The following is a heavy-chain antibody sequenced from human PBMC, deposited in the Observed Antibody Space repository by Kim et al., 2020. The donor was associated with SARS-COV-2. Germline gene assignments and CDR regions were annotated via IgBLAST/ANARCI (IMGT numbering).Heavy chain of an antibody. J-gene: IGHJ5*02. CDR2: INPNSGGT. CDR1: LSTFTGYY. D-gene: IGHD3-10*01. V-gene: IGHV1-2*04. CDR3: ARSRRITMVRGDKNWFDP. Sequence: ASFNFSFNSSLSTFTGYYMHWVRQAPGQGLEWMGWINPNSGGTNYAQKFQGWVTMTRDTSISTAYMELSRLRSDDTAVYYCARSRRITMVRGDKNWFDPWGQGTLVTVSS.